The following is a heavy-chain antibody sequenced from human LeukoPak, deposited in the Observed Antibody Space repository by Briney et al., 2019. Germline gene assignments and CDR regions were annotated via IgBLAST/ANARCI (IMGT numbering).Heavy chain of an antibody. Sequence: GGSLRLSCAASGFTFSSYSMNWVRKAPGKGLEWVSYISSSSSTIYYADSVKGRFTISRDNAKNSLYLQMNSLRAEDTAVYYCARVYDSSSAYYYYYYMDVWGKGTTVTVSS. CDR2: ISSSSSTI. V-gene: IGHV3-48*01. D-gene: IGHD3-22*01. CDR1: GFTFSSYS. J-gene: IGHJ6*03. CDR3: ARVYDSSSAYYYYYYMDV.